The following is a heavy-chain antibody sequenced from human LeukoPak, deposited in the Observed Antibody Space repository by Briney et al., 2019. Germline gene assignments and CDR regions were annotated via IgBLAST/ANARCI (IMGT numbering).Heavy chain of an antibody. D-gene: IGHD5-12*01. V-gene: IGHV3-30*18. CDR1: GFSFRSYG. CDR2: IAYDGSDQ. CDR3: AKEDINGYDYFDS. J-gene: IGHJ4*02. Sequence: GGSLRLSCAGSGFSFRSYGMHWVRQAPGKGLEWVAVIAYDGSDQRYGDSVRGRFTVSRDNSKNTLYLQMNSLSVEDTGIYYCAKEDINGYDYFDSWGQGTPVTVSS.